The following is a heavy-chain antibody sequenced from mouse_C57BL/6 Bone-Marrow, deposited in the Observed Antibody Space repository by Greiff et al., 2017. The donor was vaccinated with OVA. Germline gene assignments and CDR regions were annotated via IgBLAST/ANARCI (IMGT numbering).Heavy chain of an antibody. CDR2: IHPNSGST. CDR1: GYTFTSYW. CDR3: GRGGFYYSNYVGWYFDV. D-gene: IGHD2-5*01. Sequence: VQLQQSGAELVKPGASVKLSCTTSGYTFTSYWMHWVKQRPGQGLEWIGMIHPNSGSTNYNEKFKSKATLTVDKSSSTAYMQLSSLTSEDSAVYYCGRGGFYYSNYVGWYFDVWGTGTTVTVSS. V-gene: IGHV1-64*01. J-gene: IGHJ1*03.